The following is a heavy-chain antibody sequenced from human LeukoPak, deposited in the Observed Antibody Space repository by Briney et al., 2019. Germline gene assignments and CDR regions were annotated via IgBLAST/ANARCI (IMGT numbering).Heavy chain of an antibody. V-gene: IGHV3-21*01. J-gene: IGHJ4*02. D-gene: IGHD1-26*01. CDR1: GFTFSSFS. CDR3: AVEIVGAHSFDY. CDR2: ISSSSSYI. Sequence: GGSLRLSCAASGFTFSSFSMNWVRQAPGKGLEWVSSISSSSSYIYYADSVKGRFTISRDNAKNSLYLQMNSLRAEDTAVYYCAVEIVGAHSFDYWGQGTLVTVSS.